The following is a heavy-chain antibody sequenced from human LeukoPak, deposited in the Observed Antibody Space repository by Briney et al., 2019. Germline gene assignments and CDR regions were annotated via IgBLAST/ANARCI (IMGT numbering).Heavy chain of an antibody. Sequence: SVKVSCKASGGTFSSYAISWVRQAPGQGLEWMGRIIPIFGTANYAQKFQGRVTITADKSTSTAYMELSSLRSEDTAVYYCARGKLYSYGYHYYYMDVWGKGTTVTVSS. CDR3: ARGKLYSYGYHYYYMDV. J-gene: IGHJ6*03. CDR2: IIPIFGTA. CDR1: GGTFSSYA. D-gene: IGHD5-18*01. V-gene: IGHV1-69*06.